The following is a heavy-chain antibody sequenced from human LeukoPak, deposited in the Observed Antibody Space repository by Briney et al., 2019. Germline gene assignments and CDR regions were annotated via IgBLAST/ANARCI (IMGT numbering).Heavy chain of an antibody. J-gene: IGHJ3*02. D-gene: IGHD6-25*01. CDR3: AKGGSPTYAFDI. CDR1: GFTFSSYA. V-gene: IGHV3-23*01. Sequence: LGGSLRLSCAASGFTFSSYAMSWVRQAPGKGLEWVSAISGSGGSTYYADSVKGRFTISRDNSKNTLYLQMNSLRAEDTAVYYCAKGGSPTYAFDIWGQGTMVTVSS. CDR2: ISGSGGST.